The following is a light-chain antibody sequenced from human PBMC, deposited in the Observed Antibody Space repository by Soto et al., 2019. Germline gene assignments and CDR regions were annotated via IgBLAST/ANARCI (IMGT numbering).Light chain of an antibody. J-gene: IGKJ1*01. CDR3: KQYDRCWT. Sequence: DIQMTQSPPTLSASVGDIVTITCRASQSISTWLAWYQQKPGQVPKVLIYKASTLASGVPPRFSGSGSGTEFTLTISSLQPDDSATYYCKQYDRCWTFGQGTKVEVK. CDR2: KAS. V-gene: IGKV1-5*03. CDR1: QSISTW.